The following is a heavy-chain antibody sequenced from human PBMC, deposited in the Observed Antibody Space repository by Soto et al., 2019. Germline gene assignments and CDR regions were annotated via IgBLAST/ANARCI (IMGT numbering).Heavy chain of an antibody. CDR2: ISGSGGST. CDR3: AKDRRGGLFSKVGYFDY. Sequence: EVQLLESGGGLVQPGGSLRLSCAASGFTFSSYAMSWVRQAPGKGLEWVSAISGSGGSTYYADSVKGRFTISRDNSKNTLDLQMNSLRAEDTAVYYCAKDRRGGLFSKVGYFDYWGQGTLVTVSS. J-gene: IGHJ4*02. D-gene: IGHD2-21*01. V-gene: IGHV3-23*01. CDR1: GFTFSSYA.